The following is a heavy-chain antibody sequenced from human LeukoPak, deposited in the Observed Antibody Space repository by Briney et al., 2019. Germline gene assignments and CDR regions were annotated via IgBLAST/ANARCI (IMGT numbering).Heavy chain of an antibody. CDR2: INPNSGGT. CDR3: ASLDIVVVPAAIMDV. CDR1: GYTFTGYY. D-gene: IGHD2-2*01. Sequence: ASVKVSCKASGYTFTGYYMHWVRQAPGQGLEWMGWINPNSGGTNYAQKFQGRVTMTRDTSISTAYMKLSRLRSDDTAVYYCASLDIVVVPAAIMDVWGKGTTVTVSS. J-gene: IGHJ6*03. V-gene: IGHV1-2*02.